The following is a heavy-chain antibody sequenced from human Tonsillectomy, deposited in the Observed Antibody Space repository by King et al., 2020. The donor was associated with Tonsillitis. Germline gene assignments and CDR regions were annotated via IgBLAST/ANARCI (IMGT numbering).Heavy chain of an antibody. CDR2: INPSGGST. CDR3: ARSYSKGSSGPAYYYYGMDV. CDR1: GYTFTSYY. J-gene: IGHJ6*02. V-gene: IGHV1-46*03. D-gene: IGHD3-22*01. Sequence: QLVQSGAEVKKPGASVKVSCKASGYTFTSYYMHWVRQAPGQGLEWMGIINPSGGSTSYAQKFQGRVTMTRDTSTSTVYMELSSLRSEDTAVYYWARSYSKGSSGPAYYYYGMDVWGQGTTVTVSS.